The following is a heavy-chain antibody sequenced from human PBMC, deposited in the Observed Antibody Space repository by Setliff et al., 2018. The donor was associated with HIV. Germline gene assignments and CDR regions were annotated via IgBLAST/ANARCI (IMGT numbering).Heavy chain of an antibody. CDR1: GGSISSHY. CDR3: AGAPGYSYSFYFDS. Sequence: SETLSLTCNVSGGSISSHYWSWIRQPPGKGLEWIGYIYYTGSTNYNPSPKSRVTMSVDTSKNQFSLKLNSVTAADTAVYFCAGAPGYSYSFYFDSWGQGTLVTVSS. D-gene: IGHD5-18*01. V-gene: IGHV4-59*11. J-gene: IGHJ4*02. CDR2: IYYTGST.